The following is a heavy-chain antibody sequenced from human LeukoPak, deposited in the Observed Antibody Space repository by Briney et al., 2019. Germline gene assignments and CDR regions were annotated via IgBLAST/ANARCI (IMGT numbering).Heavy chain of an antibody. Sequence: PGGSLRLSCAASGFTFSSYWMHWVRQAPGKGLVWVSRINSDGSSTSYADSVKGRFTISRDNAKNTLYLQMNSLRAEDTAVYYCAKPTYSSSWYTTPSYFDYWGQGTLVTVSS. CDR1: GFTFSSYW. CDR3: AKPTYSSSWYTTPSYFDY. V-gene: IGHV3-74*01. CDR2: INSDGSST. D-gene: IGHD6-13*01. J-gene: IGHJ4*02.